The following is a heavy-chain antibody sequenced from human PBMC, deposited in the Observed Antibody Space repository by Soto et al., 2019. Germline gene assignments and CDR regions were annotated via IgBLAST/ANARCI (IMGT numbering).Heavy chain of an antibody. CDR1: GGSFSGYY. Sequence: PSETLSLTCAVYGGSFSGYYWSWIRQPPGKGLEWIGEINHSGSTNYNPSPKSRVTISVDTSKNQFSLKLSSVTAADTAVYYCARGHGGSGSYYNGGYNWFDPWGQGTLVTVSS. V-gene: IGHV4-34*01. CDR2: INHSGST. D-gene: IGHD3-10*01. CDR3: ARGHGGSGSYYNGGYNWFDP. J-gene: IGHJ5*02.